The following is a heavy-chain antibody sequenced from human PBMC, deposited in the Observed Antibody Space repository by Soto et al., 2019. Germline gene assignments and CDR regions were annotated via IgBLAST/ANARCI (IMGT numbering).Heavy chain of an antibody. J-gene: IGHJ4*02. CDR3: AKTQGFFDF. Sequence: PGGSLRLSCAASGFTFSSYAMTWVRQAPGKGLEWVSLITGSGGTTDYAESVKGRFTISRDNSKNTLYLQMDSLRAEDTAVYYCAKTQGFFDFWDQGTLVTVSS. V-gene: IGHV3-23*01. CDR1: GFTFSSYA. CDR2: ITGSGGTT.